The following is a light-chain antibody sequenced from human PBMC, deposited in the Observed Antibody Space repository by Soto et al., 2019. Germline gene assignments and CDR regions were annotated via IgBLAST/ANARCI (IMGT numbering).Light chain of an antibody. CDR2: GAS. Sequence: EKGLKQSPGSLALSTGERATLSCRASQSVSSSYLAWYQQKPGQAPRLLIYGASSRATGIPDRFSGSGSGTDFTLTIRRLEPEAFAVYYCQQYGSSPWTFGQGTK. J-gene: IGKJ1*01. V-gene: IGKV3-20*01. CDR1: QSVSSSY. CDR3: QQYGSSPWT.